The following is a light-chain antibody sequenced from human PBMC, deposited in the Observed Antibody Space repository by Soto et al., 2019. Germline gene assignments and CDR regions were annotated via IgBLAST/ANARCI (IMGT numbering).Light chain of an antibody. J-gene: IGLJ2*01. V-gene: IGLV1-44*01. CDR1: SSNIGSYT. Sequence: QSVLTQPPSASGTPGQRVTISCSGSSSNIGSYTVNWYQQLPGTAPKLLIYSNNQRPSGVPDRFSGSKSGTSVSLAISGLRSDDEADYYCAAWDDSLNGVVFGGGTKLTVL. CDR2: SNN. CDR3: AAWDDSLNGVV.